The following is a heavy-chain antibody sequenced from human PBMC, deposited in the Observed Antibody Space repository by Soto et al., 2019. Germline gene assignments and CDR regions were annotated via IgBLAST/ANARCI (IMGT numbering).Heavy chain of an antibody. CDR2: MNPSSGTT. V-gene: IGHV1-8*01. D-gene: IGHD3-3*01. J-gene: IGHJ5*02. Sequence: ASVKVSCKASGYTFSRYDINWVRQATGEGLEWMGWMNPSSGTTDYAQKFQGRVTMTRDTSTSTAYMELSSLRFEDTAVYYCASSWGNGYFSPTQFGPWGQGTLVTVSS. CDR1: GYTFSRYD. CDR3: ASSWGNGYFSPTQFGP.